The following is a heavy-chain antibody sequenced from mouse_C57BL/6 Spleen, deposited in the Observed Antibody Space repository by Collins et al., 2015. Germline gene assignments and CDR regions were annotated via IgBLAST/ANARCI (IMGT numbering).Heavy chain of an antibody. CDR3: ARYGYGNYLAY. D-gene: IGHD2-10*02. J-gene: IGHJ3*01. V-gene: IGHV3-2*02. CDR2: ISYSGST. Sequence: DVQLQESGPGLVKPSQSLSLTCTVTGYSITSDYAWNWIRQFPGNKLEWMGYISYSGSTSYNPSLKSRISITRDTSKNQFFLQLNSVTTEDTATYYCARYGYGNYLAYWGQGTLVTVSA. CDR1: GYSITSDYA.